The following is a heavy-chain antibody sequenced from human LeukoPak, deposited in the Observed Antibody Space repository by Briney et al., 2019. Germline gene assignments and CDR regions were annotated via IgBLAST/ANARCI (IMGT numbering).Heavy chain of an antibody. J-gene: IGHJ4*02. CDR2: IYPGDSDT. Sequence: GESLKISCKGSGYSFTSYWIGWVCQMPGKGLEWIGIIYPGDSDTRYSPSFQGQVTISADKSISTAYLQWSSLKASDTAMYYCARLPRSLEWLLDQYYFDYWGQGTLVTVSS. V-gene: IGHV5-51*01. CDR1: GYSFTSYW. CDR3: ARLPRSLEWLLDQYYFDY. D-gene: IGHD3-3*01.